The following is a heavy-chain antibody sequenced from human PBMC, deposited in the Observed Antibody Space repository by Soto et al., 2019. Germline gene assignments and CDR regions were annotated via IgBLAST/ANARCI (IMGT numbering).Heavy chain of an antibody. D-gene: IGHD1-1*01. CDR3: ARDASGTTSFLAS. J-gene: IGHJ5*01. V-gene: IGHV3-33*01. CDR1: GFMFGTSG. Sequence: PGGSLRLSCEASGFMFGTSGMHWVRQAPGKGLEWVSGIWLDGSERYYSDSVKGRFTISRDNSKNTLFLQMNSPRVEDTAVYFCARDASGTTSFLASWGQGTLVTVSS. CDR2: IWLDGSER.